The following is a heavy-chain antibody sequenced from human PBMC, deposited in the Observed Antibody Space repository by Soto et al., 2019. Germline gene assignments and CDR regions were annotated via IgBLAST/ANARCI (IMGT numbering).Heavy chain of an antibody. CDR1: GFTFTTYC. V-gene: IGHV3-74*01. J-gene: IGHJ6*02. D-gene: IGHD4-4*01. Sequence: LRLSCASAGFTFTTYCIHWVRLAPGKGLVWVSRINCDGSNAFYADSVKGRFTISRDNAKNTVYLQRNSLRAEDTGIYYFARGIQYRNGIDTLGQGTSVPVAS. CDR3: ARGIQYRNGIDT. CDR2: INCDGSNA.